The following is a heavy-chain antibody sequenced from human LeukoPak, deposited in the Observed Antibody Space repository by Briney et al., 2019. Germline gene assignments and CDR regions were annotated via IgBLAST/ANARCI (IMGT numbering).Heavy chain of an antibody. Sequence: GGSLRLSCAASGFTFSNYAMSWVRQAPGKGLDWVSAIIGSGGSTYYADSVKGRFTISRDNSKDTLYLQMNSLRVEDTAVYYCAKVEPRDIVVVVAANNWFDPWGQGTLVTVSS. J-gene: IGHJ5*02. CDR1: GFTFSNYA. CDR2: IIGSGGST. CDR3: AKVEPRDIVVVVAANNWFDP. D-gene: IGHD2-15*01. V-gene: IGHV3-23*01.